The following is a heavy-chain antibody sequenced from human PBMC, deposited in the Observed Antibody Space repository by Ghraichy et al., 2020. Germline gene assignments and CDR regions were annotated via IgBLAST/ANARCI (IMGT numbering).Heavy chain of an antibody. CDR3: TRDLPGDGAFDI. CDR1: GFAFGDYA. V-gene: IGHV3-49*04. D-gene: IGHD3-10*01. CDR2: IRATAYGGTT. J-gene: IGHJ3*02. Sequence: SCTASGFAFGDYAMSWVRQAPGKGLEWVGFIRATAYGGTTEYAASVKGRFTISRDDSKSIAYLQMNSLKTEDTAVYYCTRDLPGDGAFDIWGQGTMVTVSS.